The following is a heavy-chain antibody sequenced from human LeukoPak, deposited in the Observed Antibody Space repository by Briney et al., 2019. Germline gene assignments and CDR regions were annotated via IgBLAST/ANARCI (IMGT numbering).Heavy chain of an antibody. D-gene: IGHD1-1*01. V-gene: IGHV5-51*01. CDR3: ARMDAAVQLEPDYYGMDV. CDR2: IYPGDSDT. CDR1: GYSFXXYW. J-gene: IGHJ6*02. Sequence: LQISCKXSGYSFXXYWIGWVRQMPGKGLEWMGIIYPGDSDTRYSPSFQGRVTISADKSISTAYLQWSSLKASDTAMYYCARMDAAVQLEPDYYGMDVWGQGTTVTVSS.